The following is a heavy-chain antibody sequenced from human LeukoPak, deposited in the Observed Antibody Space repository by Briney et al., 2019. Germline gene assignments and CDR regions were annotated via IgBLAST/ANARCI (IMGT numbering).Heavy chain of an antibody. CDR1: GYTFTGYY. Sequence: ASVKVSCKASGYTFTGYYMHWVRQAPGQGLEWMGWINPNSGGTNYAQKFQGRVTMTRDTSISTVYMELSRLRSDDTAVYYCARSEASRMVRGVIITSDTFYYYYGMDVWGQGTTVTVSS. CDR2: INPNSGGT. CDR3: ARSEASRMVRGVIITSDTFYYYYGMDV. D-gene: IGHD3-10*01. J-gene: IGHJ6*02. V-gene: IGHV1-2*02.